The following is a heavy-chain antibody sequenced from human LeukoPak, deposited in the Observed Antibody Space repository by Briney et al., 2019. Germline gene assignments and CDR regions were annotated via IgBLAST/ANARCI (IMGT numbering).Heavy chain of an antibody. J-gene: IGHJ4*02. V-gene: IGHV4-39*07. CDR3: ASDGLAGVLRWTFDY. CDR1: GGSISSSSYY. CDR2: IYYSGST. Sequence: SETLSLTCTVSGGSISSSSYYWGWIRQPPGKGLEWIGSIYYSGSTYYNPSLKSRVTISVDTSKNQFSLKLSSVTAADTAVYYCASDGLAGVLRWTFDYWGQGTLVTVSS. D-gene: IGHD4-23*01.